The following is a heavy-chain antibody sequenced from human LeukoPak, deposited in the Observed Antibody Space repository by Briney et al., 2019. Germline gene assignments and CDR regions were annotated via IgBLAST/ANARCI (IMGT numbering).Heavy chain of an antibody. CDR3: ARAGGYCSSTSCGMDV. CDR1: GGTFSSYA. CDR2: IIPILGIA. V-gene: IGHV1-69*04. Sequence: ASVKVSCKASGGTFSSYAISWVRQAPGQGLEWMGRIIPILGIANYAQKFQGRVTFTADKSTSTAYMELSSLRSEDTAVYYCARAGGYCSSTSCGMDVWGQGTTVTVSS. D-gene: IGHD2-2*01. J-gene: IGHJ6*02.